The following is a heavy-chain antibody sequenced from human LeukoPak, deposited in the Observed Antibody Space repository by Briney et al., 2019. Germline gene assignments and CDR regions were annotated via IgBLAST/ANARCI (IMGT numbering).Heavy chain of an antibody. D-gene: IGHD3-16*01. CDR2: IYYSGST. CDR3: AKGTGLFGDHAFDI. CDR1: GGSISSSSYY. Sequence: SETLSLTCTVSGGSISSSSYYWGWIRQPPGKGLEWIGSIYYSGSTYYNPSLKSRVTISVDTSKNQFSLKLSSVAAADTAVYYCAKGTGLFGDHAFDIWGQGTMVTVSS. J-gene: IGHJ3*02. V-gene: IGHV4-39*01.